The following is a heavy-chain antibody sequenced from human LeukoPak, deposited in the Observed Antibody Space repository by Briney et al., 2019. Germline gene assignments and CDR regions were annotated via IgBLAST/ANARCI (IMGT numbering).Heavy chain of an antibody. CDR1: GGSISSYY. D-gene: IGHD3/OR15-3a*01. CDR3: ARESDYDAFDI. V-gene: IGHV4-59*01. Sequence: PLETLSLTCTVSGGSISSYYWSWIRQPPGKGLEWIGYIYYSGSTNYNPSLKSRVTISVDTSKNQFSLKLSSVTAADTAVYYCARESDYDAFDIWGQGTMVTVSS. J-gene: IGHJ3*02. CDR2: IYYSGST.